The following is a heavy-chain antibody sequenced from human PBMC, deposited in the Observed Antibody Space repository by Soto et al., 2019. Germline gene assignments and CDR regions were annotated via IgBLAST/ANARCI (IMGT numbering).Heavy chain of an antibody. CDR2: INHSGST. V-gene: IGHV4-34*01. CDR1: GGSFSGYY. J-gene: IGHJ4*02. CDR3: ARSPGIAAAGTLDY. Sequence: SETLSLTCAVYGGSFSGYYWSWIRQPPGKGLEWIGEINHSGSTNYNPSLKSRVTISVDTSKNQFSLKLSSVTAADTAVYYCARSPGIAAAGTLDYWGQGTLVTVSS. D-gene: IGHD6-13*01.